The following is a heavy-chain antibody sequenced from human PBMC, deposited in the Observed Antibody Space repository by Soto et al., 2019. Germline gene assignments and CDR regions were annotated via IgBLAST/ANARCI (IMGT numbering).Heavy chain of an antibody. D-gene: IGHD6-25*01. J-gene: IGHJ4*02. CDR3: VRDRSMAATDY. CDR1: GYTFSNYF. Sequence: QVQLVQSGAEVKKPGASMKVSCKASGYTFSNYFMHWVRQAPGQGLEWMGMINPSGGYTRYAQKVQSRVTMTRDMSTSTVYLELSSLRSEDTAVYYCVRDRSMAATDYWGQGTLVTVSP. CDR2: INPSGGYT. V-gene: IGHV1-46*03.